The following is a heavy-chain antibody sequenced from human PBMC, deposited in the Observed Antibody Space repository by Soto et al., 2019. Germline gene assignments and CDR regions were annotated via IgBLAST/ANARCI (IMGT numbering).Heavy chain of an antibody. J-gene: IGHJ6*02. V-gene: IGHV4-30-4*01. Sequence: QVQLQESGPGLVKPSQTLSLTCTVSGGSISSGDYYWSWIRQPPGKGLEWIGYIYYSGSTYYNPSLTSRVTISVDTSKNQFSLKLSSVTAADTAVYYCAREDYSNSGYYYGMDVWGQGTTVTVSS. D-gene: IGHD4-4*01. CDR1: GGSISSGDYY. CDR2: IYYSGST. CDR3: AREDYSNSGYYYGMDV.